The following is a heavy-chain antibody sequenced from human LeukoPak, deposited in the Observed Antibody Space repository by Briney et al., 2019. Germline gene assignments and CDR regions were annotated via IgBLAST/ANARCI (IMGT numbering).Heavy chain of an antibody. D-gene: IGHD3-10*01. CDR3: ATLGPYGSGSSIYYYYGMDV. J-gene: IGHJ6*02. CDR1: GFTFSSYA. CDR2: ISGSGGST. V-gene: IGHV3-23*01. Sequence: PGGSLRLSCAASGFTFSSYAMSWVRQTPGKGLEWVSAISGSGGSTYYADSVKGRFTISRDNSKNTLYLQMNSLRAEDTAVYYCATLGPYGSGSSIYYYYGMDVWGQGTTVTVSS.